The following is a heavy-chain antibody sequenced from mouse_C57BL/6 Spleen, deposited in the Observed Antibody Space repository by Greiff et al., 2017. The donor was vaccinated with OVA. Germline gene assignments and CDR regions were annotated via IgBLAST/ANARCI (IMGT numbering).Heavy chain of an antibody. CDR1: GYTFTSYG. J-gene: IGHJ4*01. Sequence: VKLQESGAELARPGASVKLSCKASGYTFTSYGISWVKQRTGQGLEWIGEIYPRSGNTYYNEKFKGKATLTADKSSSTAYMELRSLTSEDSAVYFCARGDSNCAMDYWGQGTSVTVSS. D-gene: IGHD2-5*01. CDR2: IYPRSGNT. V-gene: IGHV1-81*01. CDR3: ARGDSNCAMDY.